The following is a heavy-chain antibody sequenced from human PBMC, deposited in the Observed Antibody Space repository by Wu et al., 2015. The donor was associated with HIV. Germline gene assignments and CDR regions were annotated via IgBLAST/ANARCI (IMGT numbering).Heavy chain of an antibody. CDR2: VNPNTGDT. CDR1: GYSFTAHY. J-gene: IGHJ5*02. CDR3: TSPGGYTFGYYA. D-gene: IGHD5-18*01. Sequence: QVQLVQSGAELTKPGASVRVSCQTSGYSFTAHYIHWVRQAPGQGLEWMGYVNPNTGDTVYSQKFQGRVIMTSDTSTNTAYMDLSRLTSDDTAVYYCTSPGGYTFGYYAWGQGTLITVTS. V-gene: IGHV1-2*02.